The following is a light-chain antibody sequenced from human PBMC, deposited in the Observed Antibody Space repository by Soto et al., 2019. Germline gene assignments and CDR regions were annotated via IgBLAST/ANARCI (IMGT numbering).Light chain of an antibody. J-gene: IGKJ5*01. CDR2: DAS. CDR1: QDISNL. CDR3: QQYENLPIT. V-gene: IGKV1-33*01. Sequence: DIQMPQSPSSLSASVGDSFTITCQATQDISNLLNWFQQKPGKAPKLLIYDASNLETGVPSRFSGSGSGTDFTFTISSLQAEDIATYYCQQYENLPITFGQGTRLEIK.